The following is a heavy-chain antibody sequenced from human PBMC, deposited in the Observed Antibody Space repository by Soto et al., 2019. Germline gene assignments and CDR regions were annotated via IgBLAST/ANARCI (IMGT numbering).Heavy chain of an antibody. CDR2: IYYSGST. D-gene: IGHD5-12*01. V-gene: IGHV4-31*03. CDR3: ARTSGYDHLIDY. Sequence: SETLSLTCTVSGGSISSGGYYWSWIRQHPGKGLEWIGYIYYSGSTYYNPSLKIRVTISVDTSKNQFSLKLSSVTAADTAVYYCARTSGYDHLIDYWGQGTLVTVSS. CDR1: GGSISSGGYY. J-gene: IGHJ4*02.